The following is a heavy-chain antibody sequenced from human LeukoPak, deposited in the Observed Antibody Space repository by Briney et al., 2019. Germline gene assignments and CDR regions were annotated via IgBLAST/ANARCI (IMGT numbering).Heavy chain of an antibody. Sequence: GGSLLLSCAASGFTFRNVWMSWVRQAPGKGLEWVGRMKSKKDGETTDYAAPVKGRFTISRDDSINTLYLQMNSLKTEDTALYYCTTGARSGVGYFDSSGQRTLVTVSS. D-gene: IGHD6-19*01. CDR3: TTGARSGVGYFDS. CDR2: MKSKKDGETT. J-gene: IGHJ4*02. CDR1: GFTFRNVW. V-gene: IGHV3-15*01.